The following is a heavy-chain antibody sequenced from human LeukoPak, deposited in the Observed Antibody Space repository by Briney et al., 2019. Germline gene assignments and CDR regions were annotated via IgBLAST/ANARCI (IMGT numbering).Heavy chain of an antibody. CDR1: GGSISSSY. V-gene: IGHV4-59*08. Sequence: SEALSLTCTVSGGSISSSYWGWIRQPPGKGLEWIGYIYYSGSTNYNPSLKSRFTISVDTSKNQFSLKLTSVTAADSAVYYCARRSQENGLITANNWFDPWGQGTLVTVSS. D-gene: IGHD3-16*01. CDR3: ARRSQENGLITANNWFDP. J-gene: IGHJ5*02. CDR2: IYYSGST.